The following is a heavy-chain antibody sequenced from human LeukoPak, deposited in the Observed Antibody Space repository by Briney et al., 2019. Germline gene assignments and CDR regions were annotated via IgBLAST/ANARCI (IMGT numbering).Heavy chain of an antibody. D-gene: IGHD1-1*01. CDR1: GFTFSNAW. CDR3: ARTANDVGVLSY. CDR2: IYSGGST. V-gene: IGHV3-66*01. J-gene: IGHJ4*02. Sequence: GGSLRLSCAASGFTFSNAWMTWVRQAPGKGLEWVSIIYSGGSTYYADSVKGRFTISRDNSKNTLYLQMNSLRAEDTAVYYCARTANDVGVLSYWGQGTLVTVSS.